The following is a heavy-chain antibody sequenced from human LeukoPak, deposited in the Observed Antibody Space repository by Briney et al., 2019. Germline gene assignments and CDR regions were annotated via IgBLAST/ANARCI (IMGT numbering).Heavy chain of an antibody. Sequence: ASVKVSCKASGYTFTSYDINWVRQATGQGLEWMGWMNPNSGNTGYAQKFQGRVTMTRNTSISTAYMELSSLRSEDTAVYYCARAGDIVVVPDNWFVPWGQGTLVTVSS. J-gene: IGHJ5*02. CDR1: GYTFTSYD. V-gene: IGHV1-8*01. D-gene: IGHD2-2*01. CDR3: ARAGDIVVVPDNWFVP. CDR2: MNPNSGNT.